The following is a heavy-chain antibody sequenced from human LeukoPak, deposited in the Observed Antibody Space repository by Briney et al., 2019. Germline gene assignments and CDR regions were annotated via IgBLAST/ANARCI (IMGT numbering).Heavy chain of an antibody. CDR3: ADLGLVVIGAFDI. CDR2: IYYSGST. CDR1: GGSISSSSYY. V-gene: IGHV4-39*01. Sequence: SGTLSLTCTVSGGSISSSSYYWGWIRQPPGKGLEWIGSIYYSGSTYYNPSLKSRVTISVDTSKNQFSLKLSSVTAADTAVYYCADLGLVVIGAFDIWGKGTMVTVSS. J-gene: IGHJ3*02. D-gene: IGHD3-22*01.